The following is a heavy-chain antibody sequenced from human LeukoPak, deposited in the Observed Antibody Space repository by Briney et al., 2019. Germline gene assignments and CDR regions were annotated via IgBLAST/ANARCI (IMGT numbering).Heavy chain of an antibody. Sequence: GGSLRLSCAASGFMFSRYSMNWVRQAPGKGLEWVSSISSSSSYIYYADSVKGRFTISRDNSKNTLYLQMNSLRAEDTAVYYCAKDLSGTLTYWGQGTLVTVSS. J-gene: IGHJ4*02. CDR2: ISSSSSYI. CDR1: GFMFSRYS. D-gene: IGHD1-26*01. V-gene: IGHV3-21*04. CDR3: AKDLSGTLTY.